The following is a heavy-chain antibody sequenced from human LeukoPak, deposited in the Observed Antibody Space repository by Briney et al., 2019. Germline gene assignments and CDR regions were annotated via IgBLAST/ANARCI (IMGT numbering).Heavy chain of an antibody. V-gene: IGHV4-59*12. CDR2: IYYSGST. CDR1: GGSISSYY. CDR3: ARSVVVVAIRAFDI. D-gene: IGHD2-15*01. J-gene: IGHJ3*02. Sequence: SETLSLTCTASGGSISSYYWSWIRQPPGKGLEWIGYIYYSGSTYYNPSLKSRVTISVDTSKNQFSLKLSSVTAADTAVYYCARSVVVVAIRAFDIWGQGTMVTVSS.